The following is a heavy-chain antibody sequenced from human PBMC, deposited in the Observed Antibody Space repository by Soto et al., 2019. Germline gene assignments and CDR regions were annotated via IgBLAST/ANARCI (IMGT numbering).Heavy chain of an antibody. CDR2: VSSSSTYI. Sequence: GGSLRLSCAASGFTFSTYSMNWVRQAPGKGLEWVSSVSSSSTYIYYADSVKGRFTISRDNAKNSLYLQMNSLSAEDTAVYYCARDLKPSTAVTLVVDCWGQGTLVTAPQ. CDR3: ARDLKPSTAVTLVVDC. D-gene: IGHD4-4*01. CDR1: GFTFSTYS. V-gene: IGHV3-21*01. J-gene: IGHJ4*02.